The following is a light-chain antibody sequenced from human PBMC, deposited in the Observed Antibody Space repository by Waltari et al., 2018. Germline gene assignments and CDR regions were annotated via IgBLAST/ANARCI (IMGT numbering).Light chain of an antibody. V-gene: IGKV1-13*02. CDR2: AAS. CDR1: QGIGTT. J-gene: IGKJ3*01. CDR3: QQFYRAPFT. Sequence: AIQLTQSPSSLSASVGNRVTINCRASQGIGTTLVWYQQQPGKTPTLLIYAASILESGVPSRFSGSGSGTDFTLTISSLLPVDFAAYYCQQFYRAPFTFGPGTTVDF.